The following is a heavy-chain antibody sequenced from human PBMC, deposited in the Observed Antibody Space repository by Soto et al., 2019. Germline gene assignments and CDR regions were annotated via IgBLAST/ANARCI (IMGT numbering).Heavy chain of an antibody. D-gene: IGHD2-15*01. J-gene: IGHJ4*02. CDR2: IYHSGST. Sequence: SETLSLTCAVSGGSLSSGGYSWSWIRQPPGKGLEWIGYIYHSGSTYYNPSLKSRVTISVDRSKNQFSLKLSSVTAADTAVYYWARGGKVALDYWGQGTLVTVSS. V-gene: IGHV4-30-2*01. CDR1: GGSLSSGGYS. CDR3: ARGGKVALDY.